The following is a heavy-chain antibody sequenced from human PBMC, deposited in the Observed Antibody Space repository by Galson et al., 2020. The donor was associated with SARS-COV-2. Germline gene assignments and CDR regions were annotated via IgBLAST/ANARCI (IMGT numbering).Heavy chain of an antibody. CDR1: GYTLTELS. CDR2: FDTDDGET. V-gene: IGHV1-24*01. Sequence: ASVKVSCKVSGYTLTELSMHWVRQAHGKGLEWMGGFDTDDGETIYAQKFQGRVTMTEDTSTDTAYMELSSLRSEDTAVYYCATTRATYYYGSVSPNLCDPWGQGTLVTVSS. CDR3: ATTRATYYYGSVSPNLCDP. D-gene: IGHD3-10*01. J-gene: IGHJ5*02.